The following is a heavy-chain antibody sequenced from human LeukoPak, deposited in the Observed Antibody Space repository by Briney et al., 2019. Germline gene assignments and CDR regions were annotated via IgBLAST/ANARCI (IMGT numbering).Heavy chain of an antibody. D-gene: IGHD2-21*01. CDR3: ARRKLTFLAT. CDR2: ISFDETHQ. CDR1: GFTFAQSS. Sequence: PGGSLRLSCAASGFTFAQSSMHWVRQAPGKGLEWLAVISFDETHQNYAESVKGRFTISRDNSKNTLDLQMNSLRGDDTAVYYCARRKLTFLATWGQGTLVTVSS. V-gene: IGHV3-30*04. J-gene: IGHJ5*02.